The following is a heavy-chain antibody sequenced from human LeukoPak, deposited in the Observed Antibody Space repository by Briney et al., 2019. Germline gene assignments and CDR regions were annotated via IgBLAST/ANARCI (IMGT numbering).Heavy chain of an antibody. CDR3: ARVASPGSAPYYYYGMDV. D-gene: IGHD3-10*01. J-gene: IGHJ6*02. V-gene: IGHV1-46*01. Sequence: GASVKVSCKASGYTFTGYYMHWVRQAPGQGLEWMGIINPSGGSTSYAQKFQGRVTMTRDTSTSTVYMELSSLRSEDTAVYYCARVASPGSAPYYYYGMDVWGQGTTVTVSS. CDR2: INPSGGST. CDR1: GYTFTGYY.